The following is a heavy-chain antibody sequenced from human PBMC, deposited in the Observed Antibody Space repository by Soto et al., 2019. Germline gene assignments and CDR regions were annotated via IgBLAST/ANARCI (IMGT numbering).Heavy chain of an antibody. CDR3: AIRDYYDSTGYYHH. D-gene: IGHD3-22*01. Sequence: SETLSLTCAVSGGSISGLKWWSRVRQPPGKGLEWIGEIYHRGATNYNPSLKSRVTISADKSKNQFSLKLSSVTAADTAVYYCAIRDYYDSTGYYHHWGQGTLVTVSS. CDR1: GGSISGLKW. CDR2: IYHRGAT. V-gene: IGHV4-4*02. J-gene: IGHJ5*02.